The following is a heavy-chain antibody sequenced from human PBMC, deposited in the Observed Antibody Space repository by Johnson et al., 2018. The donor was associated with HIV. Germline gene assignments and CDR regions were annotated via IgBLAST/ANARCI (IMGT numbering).Heavy chain of an antibody. V-gene: IGHV3-66*01. J-gene: IGHJ3*02. Sequence: VQLVESGGDLVQPGGSLRLSCAASGFTVSGNYMSWVRQAPGKGLEWVSVIYSGGSTQYADFVKGRFSISRDTSKNTVYLQMNSLRVEDTALYYCASVRRGALDIWGQGTMGTVAS. CDR1: GFTVSGNY. CDR3: ASVRRGALDI. D-gene: IGHD3-10*02. CDR2: IYSGGST.